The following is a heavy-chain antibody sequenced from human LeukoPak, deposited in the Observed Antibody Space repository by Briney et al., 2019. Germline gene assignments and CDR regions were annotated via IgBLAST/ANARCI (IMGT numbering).Heavy chain of an antibody. Sequence: SETLSLTCSVSGGSVTTGTYHWAWIRQPPGKGLEGIGSVYFDRGTHYNRSLQIRVAISVDTSKNQYSLRLSSVTAADTAVYYCARAHYYDGRGRLDPWGQGILVTVSS. CDR2: VYFDRGT. CDR3: ARAHYYDGRGRLDP. CDR1: GGSVTTGTYH. V-gene: IGHV4-39*07. D-gene: IGHD3-16*01. J-gene: IGHJ5*02.